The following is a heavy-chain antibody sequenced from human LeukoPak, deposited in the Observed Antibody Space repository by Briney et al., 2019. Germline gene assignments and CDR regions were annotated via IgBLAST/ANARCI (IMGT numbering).Heavy chain of an antibody. CDR3: TRRGYGYGYLDY. Sequence: QTGGSLRPSCTTSGFTFGDYSMSWVRQAPGKRLEWVCFIRTKTYGGTTEYAASVKDRFTISRDDSKSIAYLQMNSLKTEDTAVYYCTRRGYGYGYLDYWGQGTLVTVSS. J-gene: IGHJ4*02. V-gene: IGHV3-49*04. CDR2: IRTKTYGGTT. D-gene: IGHD5-18*01. CDR1: GFTFGDYS.